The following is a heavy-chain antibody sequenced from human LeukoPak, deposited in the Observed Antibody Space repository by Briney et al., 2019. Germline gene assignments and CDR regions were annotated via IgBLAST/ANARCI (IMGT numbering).Heavy chain of an antibody. CDR2: IKQDGSEK. V-gene: IGHV3-7*01. CDR3: ARDRRFVNWDSSGEKAFDI. D-gene: IGHD3-22*01. J-gene: IGHJ3*02. CDR1: GFTISSYW. Sequence: PGGSLRLSCAASGFTISSYWMSWVRQAPGKGLEWVANIKQDGSEKYYVDSVKGRFTISRDNAKNSLYLQMNSLRAEDTAVYYCARDRRFVNWDSSGEKAFDIWGLGTMVTVSS.